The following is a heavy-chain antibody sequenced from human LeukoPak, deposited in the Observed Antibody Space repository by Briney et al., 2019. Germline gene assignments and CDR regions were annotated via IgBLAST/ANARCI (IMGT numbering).Heavy chain of an antibody. J-gene: IGHJ4*02. CDR1: GGSISSGSYY. CDR3: ARDSRATRTYHYDSSGSQGYYFDY. CDR2: IYTSGST. Sequence: SETLSLTCTVSGGSISSGSYYWSWIRQPAGKGLEWLGRIYTSGSTNYNPSLKSRVTISVDTSKNQFSLKLSSVTAADTAVYYCARDSRATRTYHYDSSGSQGYYFDYWGQGTLVTVSS. V-gene: IGHV4-61*02. D-gene: IGHD3-22*01.